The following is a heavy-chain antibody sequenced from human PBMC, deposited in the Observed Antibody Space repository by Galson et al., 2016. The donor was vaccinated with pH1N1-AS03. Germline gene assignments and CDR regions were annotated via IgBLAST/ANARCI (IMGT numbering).Heavy chain of an antibody. J-gene: IGHJ5*02. CDR3: ARRKYQLLLSVWFDP. D-gene: IGHD2-2*01. CDR2: IYWNDDK. Sequence: PALVKPTQTLTLTCTFSGFSLSTSGVGVGWIRQPPGKALEWLALIYWNDDKRYSPSLKSRLTITKDTSKNQVVLTMTNMDPVDTATYYCARRKYQLLLSVWFDPWGQGTLVTVSS. CDR1: GFSLSTSGVG. V-gene: IGHV2-5*01.